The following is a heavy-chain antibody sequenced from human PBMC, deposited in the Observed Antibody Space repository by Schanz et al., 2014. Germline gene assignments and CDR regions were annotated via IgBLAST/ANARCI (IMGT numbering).Heavy chain of an antibody. CDR1: GYTFNNHG. Sequence: QVQLVQSGAEVMKPGASATVSCKASGYTFNNHGISWVRQAPGQGLEWMGWISVYHGHTNYAEKVHGRVTMTTDTSTSTSYMELTILISADTAVYYCVRDAGCAFGDYHGMYVWRQWLSGTVSS. CDR2: ISVYHGHT. V-gene: IGHV1-18*01. D-gene: IGHD3-10*01. CDR3: VRDAGCAFGDYHGMYV. J-gene: IGHJ6*02.